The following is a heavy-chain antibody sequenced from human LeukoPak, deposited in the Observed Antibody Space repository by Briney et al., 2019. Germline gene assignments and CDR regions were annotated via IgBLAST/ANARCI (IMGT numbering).Heavy chain of an antibody. Sequence: PGGSLRLSWAASGLTFKGYGMTWARQVPGKGLEWVSSITGAGSSTKYADSVNGRFTISRDNSKNTLSLQMTGLRAEDTAVYYCARKVAVAMDLDYWGQGTLVTVSS. CDR3: ARKVAVAMDLDY. CDR2: ITGAGSST. CDR1: GLTFKGYG. V-gene: IGHV3-23*01. D-gene: IGHD5-18*01. J-gene: IGHJ4*02.